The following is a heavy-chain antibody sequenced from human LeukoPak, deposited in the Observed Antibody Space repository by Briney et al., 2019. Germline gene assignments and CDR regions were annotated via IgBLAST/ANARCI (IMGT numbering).Heavy chain of an antibody. CDR2: INGDGTTT. J-gene: IGHJ4*02. D-gene: IGHD1-26*01. CDR1: GFTLSTHW. V-gene: IGHV3-74*01. CDR3: ARRWYTGTYYYFDL. Sequence: SGGSLRLSCAASGFTLSTHWMHWVRQAPGKGLVWVSRINGDGTTTSYADSVKGRFTISRVNAKSTPYLEMDSLRAEDTAIYYCARRWYTGTYYYFDLWGQGTLVTVSS.